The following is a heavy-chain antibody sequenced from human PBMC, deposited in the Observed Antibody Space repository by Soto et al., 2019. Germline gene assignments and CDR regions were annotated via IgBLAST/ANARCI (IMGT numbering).Heavy chain of an antibody. J-gene: IGHJ6*03. CDR3: ARGRREYDFWSGYTPFYYYYMDV. D-gene: IGHD3-3*01. CDR1: GGSFSGYY. Sequence: QVQLQQWGAGLLKPSETLSLTCAVYGGSFSGYYWSWIRQPPGKGLEWIGEINHSGSTNYNPSLKSRVTISVDASKTQFSLKLSSVTAADTAVYYCARGRREYDFWSGYTPFYYYYMDVWGKGTTVTVSS. CDR2: INHSGST. V-gene: IGHV4-34*01.